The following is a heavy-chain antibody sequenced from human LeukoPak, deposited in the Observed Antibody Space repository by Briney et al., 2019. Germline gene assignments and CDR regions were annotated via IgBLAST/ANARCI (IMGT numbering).Heavy chain of an antibody. Sequence: GASVKVSCKASGYTFTSYGISWVRQAPGQGLEWMGWISAYNGNTNYAQKLQGRVTMTTDTSTNTAYMELRSLRSDDTAVYYCARDAWGYSYGYCDYWGQGTLVTVSS. CDR3: ARDAWGYSYGYCDY. D-gene: IGHD5-18*01. CDR1: GYTFTSYG. V-gene: IGHV1-18*01. CDR2: ISAYNGNT. J-gene: IGHJ4*02.